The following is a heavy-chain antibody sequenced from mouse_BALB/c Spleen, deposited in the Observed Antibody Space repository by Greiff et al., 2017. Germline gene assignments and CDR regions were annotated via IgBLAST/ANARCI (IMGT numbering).Heavy chain of an antibody. Sequence: QVQLKESGAELAKPGASVKISCKASGYTFTSYWMHWVKQRPGQGLEWIGYINPSTGYTEYNQKFKDKATLTADKSSSTAYMQLSSLTSEDSAVYYCAKNPTTADAYWGQGTLVTVSA. J-gene: IGHJ3*01. V-gene: IGHV1-7*01. CDR2: INPSTGYT. CDR1: GYTFTSYW. CDR3: AKNPTTADAY. D-gene: IGHD1-2*01.